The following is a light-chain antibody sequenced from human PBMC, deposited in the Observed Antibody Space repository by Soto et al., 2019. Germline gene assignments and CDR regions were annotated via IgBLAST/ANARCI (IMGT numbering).Light chain of an antibody. Sequence: DIQMTQSPSSLSASVGDRVTITCRASQSISSYLNWYQQKPGKAPKLLIYAASSLQSGVPSRFSGSGSGTDFPLTISSLQPEDFATYYCQQSYSTLLTFGGGTKVDIK. J-gene: IGKJ4*01. V-gene: IGKV1-39*01. CDR2: AAS. CDR1: QSISSY. CDR3: QQSYSTLLT.